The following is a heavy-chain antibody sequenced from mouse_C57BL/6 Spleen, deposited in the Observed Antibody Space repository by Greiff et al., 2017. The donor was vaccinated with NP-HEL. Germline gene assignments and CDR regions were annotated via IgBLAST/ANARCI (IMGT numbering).Heavy chain of an antibody. CDR3: ARGIYYGNYVRYAMDY. CDR2: IDPSDSYT. J-gene: IGHJ4*01. CDR1: GYTFTSYW. Sequence: QVQLQQSGAELVMPGASVKLSCKASGYTFTSYWMHWVKQRPGQGLEWIGEIDPSDSYTNYNQKFKGKSTLTVDKSSSTAYMQLSSLTSEDSAVYYCARGIYYGNYVRYAMDYWGQGTSVTVSS. D-gene: IGHD2-1*01. V-gene: IGHV1-69*01.